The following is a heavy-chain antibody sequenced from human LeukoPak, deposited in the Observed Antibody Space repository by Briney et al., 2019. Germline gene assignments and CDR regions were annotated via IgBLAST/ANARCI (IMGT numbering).Heavy chain of an antibody. J-gene: IGHJ4*02. CDR1: GFTFSDFG. D-gene: IGHD6-19*01. V-gene: IGHV3-30*03. Sequence: GGSLRLSCAASGFTFSDFGMHWVRQAPGKGVEWMAAISYEGRRTHYADFVGARVTISRVNYGCTLFLQVYGMKPEDTAVYYCARLYSSGWYFDYWGQGTLVTVSS. CDR3: ARLYSSGWYFDY. CDR2: ISYEGRRT.